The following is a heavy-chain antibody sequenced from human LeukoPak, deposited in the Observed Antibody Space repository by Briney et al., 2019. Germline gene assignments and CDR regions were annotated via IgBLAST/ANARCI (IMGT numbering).Heavy chain of an antibody. CDR1: GGSISSSSYY. CDR2: IYYSGST. V-gene: IGHV4-39*01. D-gene: IGHD4-11*01. J-gene: IGHJ3*02. CDR3: ARRVRYSNYGRNDAFDI. Sequence: KSSETLSLTCTVSGGSISSSSYYWGWIRQPPGKGLEWIGSIYYSGSTYYNPSLKSRVTISVDTSKNQFSLKLSSVTAADTAVYYCARRVRYSNYGRNDAFDIWGQGTMVTVSS.